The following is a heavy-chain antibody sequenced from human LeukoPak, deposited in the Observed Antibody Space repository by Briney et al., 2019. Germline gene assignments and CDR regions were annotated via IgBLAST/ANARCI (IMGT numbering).Heavy chain of an antibody. D-gene: IGHD2-8*01. CDR1: GYIFSNYG. CDR3: GRGWVSGNWFDP. CDR2: ISGYNGDT. J-gene: IGHJ5*02. Sequence: ASVKLSCTASGYIFSNYGITWGRNAPGQGLEWMGWISGYNGDTNSPQTFQGRVTITTDTSTNTHYTELKSLRSDDPAIYYCGRGWVSGNWFDPWGQGTLVTVSS. V-gene: IGHV1-18*01.